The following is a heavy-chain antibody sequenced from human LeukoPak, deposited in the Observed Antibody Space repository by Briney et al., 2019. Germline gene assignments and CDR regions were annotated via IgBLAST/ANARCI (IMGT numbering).Heavy chain of an antibody. CDR2: IYYSGST. D-gene: IGHD6-13*01. Sequence: PSETLSLTCTVSGGSISSGDYYWSWIRQPPGKGLEWIGYIYYSGSTYYNPSLKSRVTISVDTSKNQFSLKLSSVTAADTAVYYCARGPGIAAAGNDYWGQGTLVTVSS. J-gene: IGHJ4*02. CDR1: GGSISSGDYY. CDR3: ARGPGIAAAGNDY. V-gene: IGHV4-30-4*08.